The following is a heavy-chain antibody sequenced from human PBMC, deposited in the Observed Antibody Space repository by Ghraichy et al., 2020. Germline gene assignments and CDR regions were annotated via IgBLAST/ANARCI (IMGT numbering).Heavy chain of an antibody. V-gene: IGHV3-7*04. CDR2: IEGDGSEK. CDR1: GFTFNTYW. CDR3: AGGSGWLIDY. D-gene: IGHD6-19*01. Sequence: GGSLRLSCEASGFTFNTYWMNWVRQVPGKGLEWVVNIEGDGSEKNYVDSVKGRFTISRDNAKNSVFLQMDSLRVDDMGVYYCAGGSGWLIDYWGQGTLVTVSS. J-gene: IGHJ4*02.